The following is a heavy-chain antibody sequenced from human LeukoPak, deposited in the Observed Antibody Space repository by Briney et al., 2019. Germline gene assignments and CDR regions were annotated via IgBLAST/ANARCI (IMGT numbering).Heavy chain of an antibody. CDR3: ARGRTSDYNVFDY. Sequence: GGSLRLSCEASGFTFSSSAMHWVRQAPGKGLEWVAVISYDGSNKYYTDSVKGRFIISRDNSKNTLYVQMNSLRPEDTAVYYCARGRTSDYNVFDYWGQGTLVTVSS. V-gene: IGHV3-30-3*01. CDR2: ISYDGSNK. J-gene: IGHJ4*02. D-gene: IGHD4-11*01. CDR1: GFTFSSSA.